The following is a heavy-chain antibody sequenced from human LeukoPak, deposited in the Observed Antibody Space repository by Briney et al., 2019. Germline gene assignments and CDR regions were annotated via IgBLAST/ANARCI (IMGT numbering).Heavy chain of an antibody. CDR2: ISWNSGSI. D-gene: IGHD3-22*01. Sequence: GGSLRLSCAASGFTFDDYAMHWVRQAPGKGLEWVSGISWNSGSIGYADSVKGRFTISRDNAKNSLYLQMNSLRAEDTALYYCAKDYYDSSGYYYSAFDIWGQGTMVTVSS. CDR1: GFTFDDYA. V-gene: IGHV3-9*01. CDR3: AKDYYDSSGYYYSAFDI. J-gene: IGHJ3*02.